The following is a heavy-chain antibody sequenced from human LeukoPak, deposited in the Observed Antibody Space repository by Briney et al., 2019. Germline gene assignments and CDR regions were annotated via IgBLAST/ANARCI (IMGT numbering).Heavy chain of an antibody. J-gene: IGHJ4*02. CDR2: IYYSGST. CDR1: GGSISSTRYY. D-gene: IGHD3-3*01. Sequence: SETLSLTCTVSGGSISSTRYYWGWIRQPPGKGLEWIGSIYYSGSTYYNPSLKSRVTISVDTSKNQFSLKLSSVTAADTAVYYCARGGKGVRFLEWPDPFDYWGQGTLVTVSS. CDR3: ARGGKGVRFLEWPDPFDY. V-gene: IGHV4-39*07.